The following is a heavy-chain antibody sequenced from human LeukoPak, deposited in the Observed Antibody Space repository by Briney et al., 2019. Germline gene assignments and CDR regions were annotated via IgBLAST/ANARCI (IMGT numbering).Heavy chain of an antibody. J-gene: IGHJ4*02. CDR2: IYPGDSDT. Sequence: GESLKISCKGSGYSFTTYWIAWVRQMPGKGLEWMGIIYPGDSDTRYSPSFQGQVTISADKSISTAYLQWSSLKASDAAMYYCARRPYDSSGYEDYWGQGTLVTVSS. CDR3: ARRPYDSSGYEDY. D-gene: IGHD3-22*01. CDR1: GYSFTTYW. V-gene: IGHV5-51*01.